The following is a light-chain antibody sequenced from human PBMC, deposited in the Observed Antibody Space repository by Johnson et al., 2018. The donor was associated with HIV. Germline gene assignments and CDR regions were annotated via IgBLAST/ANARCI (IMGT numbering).Light chain of an antibody. CDR1: SSNIGNNY. V-gene: IGLV1-51*01. CDR2: DNN. Sequence: QSVLTQPPSMSAAPGQKVTISCSGSSSNIGNNYVSWYQQLPGTAPKLLIYDNNKRPSGIPDRFSGSKSGTSATLGITGLQTGDEADYYCGTWDSSLSARYVFGTRTKVTVL. J-gene: IGLJ1*01. CDR3: GTWDSSLSARYV.